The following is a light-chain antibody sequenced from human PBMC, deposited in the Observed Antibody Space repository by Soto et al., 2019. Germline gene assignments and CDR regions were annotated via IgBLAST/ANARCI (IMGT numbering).Light chain of an antibody. V-gene: IGLV1-44*01. J-gene: IGLJ1*01. Sequence: QSVLSQPPSASGTPGQRVTISCSGSSSNIGSNTVSWYQQFPGTAPKLLIYFNIQRPSGVPDRFSGSKSGTSASLAISGLLSEDEADYYCAAWDDSLNGYVFGTGTKVTVL. CDR1: SSNIGSNT. CDR2: FNI. CDR3: AAWDDSLNGYV.